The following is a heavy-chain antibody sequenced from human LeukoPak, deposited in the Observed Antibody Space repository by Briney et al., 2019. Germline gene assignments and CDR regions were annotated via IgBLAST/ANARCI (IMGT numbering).Heavy chain of an antibody. V-gene: IGHV4-34*01. D-gene: IGHD2-2*01. CDR2: INHSGST. CDR1: GGSFSGYY. J-gene: IGHJ6*03. Sequence: PSETLSLTCAVYGGSFSGYYWSWIRQPPGKGLEWIGEINHSGSTNYNPSLKSRVTISVDTSKNQFSLKLSSVTAADTAVYYCARHRLYCSSTSCPTPNYYYYYMDVWGEGTTVTISS. CDR3: ARHRLYCSSTSCPTPNYYYYYMDV.